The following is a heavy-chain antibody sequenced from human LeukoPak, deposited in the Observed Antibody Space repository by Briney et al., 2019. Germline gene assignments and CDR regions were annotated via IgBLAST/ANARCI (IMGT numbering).Heavy chain of an antibody. D-gene: IGHD3-3*01. CDR1: GYTFISYY. Sequence: ASVKVSCKASGYTFISYYMHWVRQAPGQGLEWMGIINPSGGSTSYAQKFQGRVTMTRDTSTSTVYMELSSLRSEDTAVYYCARDNGDFWSGSNRWGQGTLVTVSS. V-gene: IGHV1-46*01. J-gene: IGHJ4*02. CDR3: ARDNGDFWSGSNR. CDR2: INPSGGST.